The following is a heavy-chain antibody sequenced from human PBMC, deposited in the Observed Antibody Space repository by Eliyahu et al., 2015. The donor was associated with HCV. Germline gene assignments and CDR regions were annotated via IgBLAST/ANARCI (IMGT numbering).Heavy chain of an antibody. Sequence: KFQGRVSMTRDTSTSTAYMELSSLTSDDTAVYYCARGRGGDGVKGDWFDPWGQGTLVTVSS. J-gene: IGHJ5*02. D-gene: IGHD2-21*02. CDR3: ARGRGGDGVKGDWFDP. V-gene: IGHV1-8*01.